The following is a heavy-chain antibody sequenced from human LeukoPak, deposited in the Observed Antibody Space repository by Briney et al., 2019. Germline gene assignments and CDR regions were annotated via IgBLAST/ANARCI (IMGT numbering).Heavy chain of an antibody. D-gene: IGHD6-13*01. J-gene: IGHJ3*02. V-gene: IGHV4-39*01. CDR2: IYYSGST. CDR3: ARTPIAAAWWAFDI. CDR1: GGSISSSSYY. Sequence: PSETLSLTCTVSGGSISSSSYYWGWIRQPPGKGLEWIGSIYYSGSTYYIPSLKSRVTISVDTSKNQFSLKLSSVTAADTAVYYCARTPIAAAWWAFDIWGQGTMVTVSS.